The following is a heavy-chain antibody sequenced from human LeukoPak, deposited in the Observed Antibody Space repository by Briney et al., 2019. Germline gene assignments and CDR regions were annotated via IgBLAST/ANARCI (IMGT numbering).Heavy chain of an antibody. CDR2: IYAGGSDT. CDR1: GYSFTSYW. D-gene: IGHD3-10*01. CDR3: GRSGHYGTDV. Sequence: GGSLEISCTGSGYSFTSYWIAWVRQMPGKGLEWMGIIYAGGSDTRYSPSFQGQVTISVDKSINTAYLQWRSLKASDTAMYYCGRSGHYGTDVWGQGTTVTVSS. V-gene: IGHV5-51*01. J-gene: IGHJ6*01.